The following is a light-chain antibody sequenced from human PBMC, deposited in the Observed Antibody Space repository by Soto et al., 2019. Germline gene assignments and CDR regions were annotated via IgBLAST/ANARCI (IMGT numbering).Light chain of an antibody. CDR3: ASYTGRSTLL. J-gene: IGLJ2*01. V-gene: IGLV2-14*01. Sequence: QSALTQPASVSGSPGQSITISCTGTSTDTGSYNYVSWYQHFPGKAPQLMIFEVSNRPSGVSNRFSASKSGNTASLTISGLQADDEGDYYCASYTGRSTLLFGGGTKLTVL. CDR1: STDTGSYNY. CDR2: EVS.